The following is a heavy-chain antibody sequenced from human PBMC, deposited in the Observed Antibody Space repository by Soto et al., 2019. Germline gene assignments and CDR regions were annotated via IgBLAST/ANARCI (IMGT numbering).Heavy chain of an antibody. V-gene: IGHV3-23*01. Sequence: LRLSCAASGFTFSSYAMSWVRQAPGKGLEWVSAISGSGGSTYYADSVKGRFTISRDNSKNTLYLQMNSLRAEDTAVYYCAKRGPGVYYYYYGMDVWGQGTTVTVS. J-gene: IGHJ6*02. CDR2: ISGSGGST. CDR3: AKRGPGVYYYYYGMDV. CDR1: GFTFSSYA. D-gene: IGHD3-10*01.